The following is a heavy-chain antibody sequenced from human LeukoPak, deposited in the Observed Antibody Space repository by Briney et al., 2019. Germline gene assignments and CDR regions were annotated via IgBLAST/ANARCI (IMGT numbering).Heavy chain of an antibody. J-gene: IGHJ4*02. V-gene: IGHV3-23*01. D-gene: IGHD1-1*01. CDR1: GFTFGSYA. CDR2: ISGAGGST. CDR3: VKLRTGTATNFDY. Sequence: PGGSLRLSCAASGFTFGSYAMSWVRQAPGKGLGWVSGISGAGGSTYYADSVKGRFTISRDNSKDTLYPQMNSLRAEDTAIYYCVKLRTGTATNFDYWGQGTLVTVSS.